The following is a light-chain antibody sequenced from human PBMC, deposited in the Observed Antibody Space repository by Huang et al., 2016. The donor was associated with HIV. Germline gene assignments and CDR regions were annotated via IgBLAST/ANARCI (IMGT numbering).Light chain of an antibody. CDR3: QQYNEWPRT. CDR2: GVS. V-gene: IGKV3-15*01. Sequence: VMTQSPATLPVSPGERATLSCRARQSVNNNLAWYQKKPGQAPRLVIYGVSTRATDIPPRFSGSGSGTNFTLTINSLQSEDFALYFCQQYNEWPRTFGPGTRVDIK. CDR1: QSVNNN. J-gene: IGKJ3*01.